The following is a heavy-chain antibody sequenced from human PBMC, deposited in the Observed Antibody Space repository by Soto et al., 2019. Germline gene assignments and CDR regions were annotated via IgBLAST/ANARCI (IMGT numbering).Heavy chain of an antibody. J-gene: IGHJ6*02. CDR1: GFTFSSHA. CDR3: AKAGGIDDFLTGDYYYGMDV. Sequence: GGSLRLSCAASGFTFSSHAVSWVRQAPGKGLEWVSGISGSGDSTYYADSVKGRFTISRDNSKNTLFLQMNSLRAEDTALYYCAKAGGIDDFLTGDYYYGMDVWGQGTTVTVSS. V-gene: IGHV3-23*01. D-gene: IGHD3-9*01. CDR2: ISGSGDST.